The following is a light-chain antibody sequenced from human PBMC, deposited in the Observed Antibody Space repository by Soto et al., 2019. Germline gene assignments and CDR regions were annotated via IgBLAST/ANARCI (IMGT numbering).Light chain of an antibody. CDR3: QQYDNWPRT. CDR2: GAS. J-gene: IGKJ1*01. V-gene: IGKV3-15*01. Sequence: EIVMTQSPTTLSVSPGERGTLSCRASQDISSNLAWYQQKPGQTPRLLIHGASTRATGIPARFSGSGSGTRFTLTIASLQSEEFAVYYCQQYDNWPRTFGQGTKVDIK. CDR1: QDISSN.